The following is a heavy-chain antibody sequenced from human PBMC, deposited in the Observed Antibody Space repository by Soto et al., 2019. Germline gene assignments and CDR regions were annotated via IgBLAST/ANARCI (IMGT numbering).Heavy chain of an antibody. V-gene: IGHV3-30-3*01. CDR2: ISYDGSNK. D-gene: IGHD3-22*01. CDR1: GFTFSSYA. J-gene: IGHJ3*02. CDR3: ARETYYYDSSGFAIPTLDDAFDI. Sequence: QVQLVESGGGVVQPGRSLRLSCAASGFTFSSYAMHWVRQAPGKGLEWVAVISYDGSNKYYADSVKGRFTISRDNSKNTLYLQMNSLRAEDTAVYYCARETYYYDSSGFAIPTLDDAFDIWGQGTMVTFSS.